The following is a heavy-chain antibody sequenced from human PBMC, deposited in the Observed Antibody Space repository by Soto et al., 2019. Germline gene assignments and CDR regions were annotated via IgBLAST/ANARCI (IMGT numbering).Heavy chain of an antibody. CDR1: GFTFSTYS. CDR2: ISHRSKSI. CDR3: TRDAVALGSWAFAI. J-gene: IGHJ3*02. D-gene: IGHD2-15*01. Sequence: PGGSLRLSCAGSGFTFSTYSMNWVRQAPGQGLEWVSTISHRSKSIYYADSVKGRFTISRDNTKNSLYLQLNSLTAEDTAVYYCTRDAVALGSWAFAIWGQGAMVTVSS. V-gene: IGHV3-21*01.